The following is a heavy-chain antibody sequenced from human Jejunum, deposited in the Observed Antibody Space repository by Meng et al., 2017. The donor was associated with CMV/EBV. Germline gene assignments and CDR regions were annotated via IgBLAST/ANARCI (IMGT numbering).Heavy chain of an antibody. V-gene: IGHV5-51*01. CDR3: ARGVDFWNAYNPHYFDF. CDR2: IYPGDSDT. Sequence: YSVTSNWIAWVRQMSGKGLEWMGIIYPGDSDTRYSPSFQGQVTISADKSTGTAYLQWNSLKASDTAIYYCARGVDFWNAYNPHYFDFWGQGALVTVSS. J-gene: IGHJ4*02. CDR1: YSVTSNW. D-gene: IGHD3-3*01.